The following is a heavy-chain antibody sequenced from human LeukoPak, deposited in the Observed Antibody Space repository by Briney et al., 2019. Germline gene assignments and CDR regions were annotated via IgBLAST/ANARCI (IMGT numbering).Heavy chain of an antibody. CDR3: ARELPPVVNFYFDS. J-gene: IGHJ4*02. Sequence: PGGSLRLSCEASGFTFSSYGMHWVRQAPGKGLEWVAVIWYAGSDKYYADSVKGRFSISRDNSKNTLYLQMNSLRAEDTAVYYCARELPPVVNFYFDSWGQGTLVTVSS. V-gene: IGHV3-33*01. CDR2: IWYAGSDK. CDR1: GFTFSSYG. D-gene: IGHD3-22*01.